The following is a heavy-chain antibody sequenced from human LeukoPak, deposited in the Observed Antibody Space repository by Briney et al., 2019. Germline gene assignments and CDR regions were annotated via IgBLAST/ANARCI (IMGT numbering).Heavy chain of an antibody. CDR3: ASTYYDFWSGYRDY. J-gene: IGHJ4*02. CDR1: GGSISSGSYY. D-gene: IGHD3-3*01. V-gene: IGHV4-61*02. Sequence: SETLSLTCTVSGGSISSGSYYWSWIRQPAGKGLEWIGRIYTSGSTNYNPSLKSRVTISVDTSKNQFSLKLSSVTAADTAVYYCASTYYDFWSGYRDYWGQGTLVTVSS. CDR2: IYTSGST.